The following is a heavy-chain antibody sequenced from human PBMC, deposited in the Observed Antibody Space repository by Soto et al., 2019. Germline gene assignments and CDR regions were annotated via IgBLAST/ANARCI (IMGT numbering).Heavy chain of an antibody. CDR3: AATYYYDSSGFFDY. V-gene: IGHV1-69*13. D-gene: IGHD3-22*01. CDR2: IIPIFGTA. Sequence: VASVKVSCKASGGTFSSYGISWVRQAPGQGLEWMGGIIPIFGTANYAQKFQGRVTITADESTSTAYMELSSLRSEDTAVYYCAATYYYDSSGFFDYWGQGTLVTVSS. J-gene: IGHJ4*02. CDR1: GGTFSSYG.